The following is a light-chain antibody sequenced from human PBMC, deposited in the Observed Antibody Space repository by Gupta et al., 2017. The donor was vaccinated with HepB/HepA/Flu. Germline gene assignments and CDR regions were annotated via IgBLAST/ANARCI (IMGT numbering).Light chain of an antibody. CDR1: QSLLHSNGYNY. Sequence: DLVMPPSLLPLPVTPGEPASISCRSSQSLLHSNGYNYLDWHLQKPGQSPQLLIYLGSNRASGVPDRFSGRGSGTDFTLKISRVEAEDVGVYYCMQDLQNQITFGQGTKVEIK. J-gene: IGKJ5*01. CDR3: MQDLQNQIT. V-gene: IGKV2-28*01. CDR2: LGS.